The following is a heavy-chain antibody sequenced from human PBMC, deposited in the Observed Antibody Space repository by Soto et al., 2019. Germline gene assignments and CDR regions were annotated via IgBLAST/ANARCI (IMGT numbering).Heavy chain of an antibody. J-gene: IGHJ5*02. Sequence: QVQLVQSGAEVKKPGSSVKVSCKASGGTFSSYTISWVRQAPGQGLEWMGRIIPILGIANYAQKFQGRVTITADKSTSTVYMELSSLRSEDTAVYYCARDVGYCSGGSCYDWFDPWGQGTLVTVSS. CDR1: GGTFSSYT. CDR2: IIPILGIA. CDR3: ARDVGYCSGGSCYDWFDP. D-gene: IGHD2-15*01. V-gene: IGHV1-69*08.